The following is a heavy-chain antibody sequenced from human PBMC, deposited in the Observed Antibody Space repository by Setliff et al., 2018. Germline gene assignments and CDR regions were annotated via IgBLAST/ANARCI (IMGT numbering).Heavy chain of an antibody. CDR2: ISGTGGSI. V-gene: IGHV3-21*01. Sequence: GGSLRLSCAASGFTFSYYDMNWVRQAPGKGLEWVSSISGTGGSIYYADSVQGRFTISRDNAKNSLYLQMNSLRADDAAVYFCARDSSGSYYSVYYYYYYYMDVWGKGTTVTVSS. D-gene: IGHD3-10*01. J-gene: IGHJ6*03. CDR1: GFTFSYYD. CDR3: ARDSSGSYYSVYYYYYYYMDV.